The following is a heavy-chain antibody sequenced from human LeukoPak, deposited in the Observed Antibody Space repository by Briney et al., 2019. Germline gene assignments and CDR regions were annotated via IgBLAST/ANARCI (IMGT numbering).Heavy chain of an antibody. J-gene: IGHJ2*01. CDR3: ARGPQRITIFGVVTQRPSEVWYFDL. CDR2: INSDGSST. D-gene: IGHD3-3*01. V-gene: IGHV3-74*01. Sequence: GGSLRLSCAASGFTFSSYWMHWVRRAPGKGLVWVSRINSDGSSTSYADSVKGRFTISRDNAKNTLYLQMNSLRAEDTAVYYCARGPQRITIFGVVTQRPSEVWYFDLWGRGTLVTVSS. CDR1: GFTFSSYW.